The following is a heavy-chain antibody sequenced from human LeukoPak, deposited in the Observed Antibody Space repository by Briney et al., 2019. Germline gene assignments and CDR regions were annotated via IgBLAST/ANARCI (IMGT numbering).Heavy chain of an antibody. CDR2: IYYSGST. V-gene: IGHV4-30-4*01. CDR3: AVGAFAGVLDY. Sequence: PSETLSLTCTVSGGSISSGDYYWSWIRQPPGKGLEWIGYIYYSGSTYYNPSLKSRVTISVDTSKNQFSLKLGSVTAADTAVYYCAVGAFAGVLDYWGQGTLVTVSS. D-gene: IGHD3-10*01. CDR1: GGSISSGDYY. J-gene: IGHJ4*02.